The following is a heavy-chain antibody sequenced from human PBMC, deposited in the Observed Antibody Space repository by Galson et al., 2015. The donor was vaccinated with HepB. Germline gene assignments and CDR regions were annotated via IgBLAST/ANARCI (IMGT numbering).Heavy chain of an antibody. Sequence: SVKVSCKASGGTFSSYAISWGRQAPGQGLEWMGGIIPIFGTANYAQKFQGRVTITADESTSTAYMELSSLRSEDTAVYYCARQGSGYSDYWYFDLWGRGTLVTVSS. V-gene: IGHV1-69*13. CDR1: GGTFSSYA. D-gene: IGHD3-22*01. CDR2: IIPIFGTA. CDR3: ARQGSGYSDYWYFDL. J-gene: IGHJ2*01.